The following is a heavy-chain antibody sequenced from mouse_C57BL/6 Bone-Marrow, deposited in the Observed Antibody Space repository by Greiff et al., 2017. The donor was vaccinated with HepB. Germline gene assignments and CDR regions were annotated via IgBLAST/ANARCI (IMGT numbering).Heavy chain of an antibody. J-gene: IGHJ4*01. D-gene: IGHD1-1*01. Sequence: QVQLQQPGAELVKPGASVKLSCKASGYTFTSYWMHWVKQRPGQGLEWIGMIHPNSGGTNYNEKFKSKATLTVDKSSSTAYMQLSSLTSEDSAVYYCARKGSSYPYYAMDYWGQGTSVTVSS. V-gene: IGHV1-64*01. CDR1: GYTFTSYW. CDR3: ARKGSSYPYYAMDY. CDR2: IHPNSGGT.